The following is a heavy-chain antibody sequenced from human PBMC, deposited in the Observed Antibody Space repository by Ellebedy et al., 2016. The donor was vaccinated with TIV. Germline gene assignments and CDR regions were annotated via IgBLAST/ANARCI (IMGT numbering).Heavy chain of an antibody. Sequence: GESLKISCSVSGFIVRSDYMSWVRQAPGKGLEWVSVIYSDGATQYADSVKGRFTISRDDSESTLYLHMNSLNTEDTAVYYCTTYHESSVYFNYWGRGTLVTVSS. CDR2: IYSDGAT. CDR1: GFIVRSDY. CDR3: TTYHESSVYFNY. V-gene: IGHV3-53*01. D-gene: IGHD1-14*01. J-gene: IGHJ4*02.